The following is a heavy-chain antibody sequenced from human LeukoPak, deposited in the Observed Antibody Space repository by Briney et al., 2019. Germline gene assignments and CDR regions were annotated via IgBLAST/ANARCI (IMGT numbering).Heavy chain of an antibody. V-gene: IGHV4-4*02. CDR2: IYHSGIT. CDR3: ARGPGGYSFWFDP. CDR1: GGSISSSNW. D-gene: IGHD5-18*01. J-gene: IGHJ5*02. Sequence: SGTLSLTCAVSGGSISSSNWWSWVRQPPGKGLEWTGEIYHSGITNYNPSLKSRVTISVDKSKNQFSLRLSSVTAADTAVYYCARGPGGYSFWFDPWGQGTLVTVSS.